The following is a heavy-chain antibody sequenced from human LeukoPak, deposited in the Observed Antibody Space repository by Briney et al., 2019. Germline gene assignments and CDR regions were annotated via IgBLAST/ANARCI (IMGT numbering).Heavy chain of an antibody. CDR3: ARSSGYDYGDY. V-gene: IGHV4-59*08. CDR1: GGSISSYY. Sequence: PSETLSLTCTVSGGSISSYYWSWIRQPPGKGLEWIGYIYYSGSTNYNPSLKSRVTISVDTSKNQFSLKLSSVTAADTGVYYCARSSGYDYGDYWGQGTLVTVSS. J-gene: IGHJ4*02. D-gene: IGHD5-12*01. CDR2: IYYSGST.